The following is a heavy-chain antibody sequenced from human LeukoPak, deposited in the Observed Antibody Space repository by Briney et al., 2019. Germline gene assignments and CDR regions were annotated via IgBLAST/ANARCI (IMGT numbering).Heavy chain of an antibody. D-gene: IGHD3-10*01. J-gene: IGHJ6*02. CDR2: IYYSGST. CDR1: GGSISSGGYY. Sequence: SQTLSLTCAVSGGSISSGGYYWSWIRQPPGKGLEWIGYIYYSGSTNYNPSLKSRVTISVDTSKNQFSLKLSSVTAADTAVYYCARHLAEGSYYYGMDVWGQGTTVTVSS. CDR3: ARHLAEGSYYYGMDV. V-gene: IGHV4-61*08.